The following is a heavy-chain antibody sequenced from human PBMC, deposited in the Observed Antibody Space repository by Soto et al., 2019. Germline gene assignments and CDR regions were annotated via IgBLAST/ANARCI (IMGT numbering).Heavy chain of an antibody. D-gene: IGHD6-13*01. CDR3: ARDEAADATSGMEV. Sequence: QVQLVQSGAEVKKPGYSVKVSCKASGGTFSTYGINWVRQAPGQGLEWMGGIIPIFDTTNYAQKLQGKLTITADESTSTVYMELSSLRSEETAVYYCARDEAADATSGMEVWGQGTTVTVYS. CDR1: GGTFSTYG. J-gene: IGHJ6*02. CDR2: IIPIFDTT. V-gene: IGHV1-69*01.